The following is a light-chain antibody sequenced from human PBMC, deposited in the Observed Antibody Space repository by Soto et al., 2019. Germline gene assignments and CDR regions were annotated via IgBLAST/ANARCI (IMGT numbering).Light chain of an antibody. CDR1: QSIYNNY. CDR3: QHYVNSPRT. CDR2: GAS. Sequence: EIVLTQSPGTLSLSPRERVTLSCRASQSIYNNYLAWYQQKPGQAPRLLMYGASTRITGIPDRFSGSGSGTDFTLTINRLEPEDFAVYYCQHYVNSPRTFGQGTKVEIK. J-gene: IGKJ1*01. V-gene: IGKV3-20*01.